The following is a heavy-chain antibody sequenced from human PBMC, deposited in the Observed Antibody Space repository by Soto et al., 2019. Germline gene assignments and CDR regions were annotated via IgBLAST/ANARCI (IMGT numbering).Heavy chain of an antibody. CDR1: GFTFSSYS. D-gene: IGHD3-22*01. V-gene: IGHV3-48*02. Sequence: PGGSLRLSCAASGFTFSSYSMNWVRQAPGKGLEWVSYISSSSSTIYYADSVKGRFTISRDNAKNSLYLQMNSLRDEDTAVYYCARDYLYDSSGYYPDYWGQGTLVTVSS. CDR2: ISSSSSTI. J-gene: IGHJ4*02. CDR3: ARDYLYDSSGYYPDY.